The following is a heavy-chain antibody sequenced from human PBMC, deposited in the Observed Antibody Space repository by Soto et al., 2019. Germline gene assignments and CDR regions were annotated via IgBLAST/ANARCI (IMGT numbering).Heavy chain of an antibody. V-gene: IGHV3-21*01. J-gene: IGHJ1*01. CDR1: GFTFSSYS. D-gene: IGHD2-2*01. Sequence: EVQLVESGGGLVKPGGSLGLSCAAYGFTFSSYSMNWVRQAPGKGLEWVSSISSSSSYIYYADSVKGRFTISRDNATNSLYLQMNSLRAEDTAVYYCARGVGRIVVVPAAMYGNNWVQGNLVTFS. CDR2: ISSSSSYI. CDR3: ARGVGRIVVVPAAMYGNN.